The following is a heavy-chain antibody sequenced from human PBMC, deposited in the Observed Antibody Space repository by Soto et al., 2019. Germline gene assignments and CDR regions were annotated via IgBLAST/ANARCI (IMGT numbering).Heavy chain of an antibody. D-gene: IGHD5-18*01. V-gene: IGHV3-23*01. CDR1: GFPLSNYP. CDR3: ARGRIQLWSDMDA. J-gene: IGHJ6*02. CDR2: INDSGGRS. Sequence: EVQLLESGGGLVQPGGSRRLSCAASGFPLSNYPMSWFRQAQGRGREWLSSINDSGGRSYYADSVKGRFTISRDNSKNTLFLQINSLRAEDTAVYFCARGRIQLWSDMDAWGQGTTVTVSS.